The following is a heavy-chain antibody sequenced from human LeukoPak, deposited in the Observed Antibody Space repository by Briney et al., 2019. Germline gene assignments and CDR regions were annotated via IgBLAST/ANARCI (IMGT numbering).Heavy chain of an antibody. V-gene: IGHV1-18*01. D-gene: IGHD3-10*01. Sequence: ASVKVSCKASGGTFSSYAISWERQAPGQGLEWMGWISAYNGNTNYAQKLQGRVTMTTDTSTSTAYMELRSLRSDDTAVYYCARDYYGSGREFDYWGQGTLVTVSS. CDR2: ISAYNGNT. CDR1: GGTFSSYA. J-gene: IGHJ4*02. CDR3: ARDYYGSGREFDY.